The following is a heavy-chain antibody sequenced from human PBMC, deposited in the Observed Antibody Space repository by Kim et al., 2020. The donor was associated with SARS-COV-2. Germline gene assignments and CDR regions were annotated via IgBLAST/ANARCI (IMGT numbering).Heavy chain of an antibody. CDR1: GFTFSSYA. CDR2: ISGSGGST. CDR3: AKGSRGAFDI. V-gene: IGHV3-23*01. Sequence: LSLTCAASGFTFSSYAMSWVRQAPGKGLEWVSAISGSGGSTYYADSVKGRFTISRDNSKNTLYLQMNSLRAEDTAVYYCAKGSRGAFDIWGQGTMVTVSS. D-gene: IGHD3-10*01. J-gene: IGHJ3*02.